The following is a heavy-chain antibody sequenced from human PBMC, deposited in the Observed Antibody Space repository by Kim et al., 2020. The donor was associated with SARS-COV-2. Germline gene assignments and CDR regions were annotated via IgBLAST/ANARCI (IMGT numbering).Heavy chain of an antibody. J-gene: IGHJ3*02. V-gene: IGHV1-2*06. Sequence: ASVKVSCKASGYSFDGYYIHWVRQAPGQGFEWMGRINPNSGGADYAQKFQGRLAITRDSYITTAFMQLDRLRGDDTAIYYCAWETGRFGPGFDIWGQGTVVTVSS. CDR1: GYSFDGYY. D-gene: IGHD3-10*01. CDR2: INPNSGGA. CDR3: AWETGRFGPGFDI.